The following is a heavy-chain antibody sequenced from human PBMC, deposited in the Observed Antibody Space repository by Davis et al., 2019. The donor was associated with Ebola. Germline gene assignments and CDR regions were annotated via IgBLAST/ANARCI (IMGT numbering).Heavy chain of an antibody. Sequence: ASVKVSCKASGYTFTGYYMHWVRQAPGQGLEWMGWINPNSGGTNYAQKLQGRVTMTTDTSTSTAYMELRSLRSDDTAVYYCARGITMVRGYDWFDPWGQGTLVTVSS. D-gene: IGHD3-10*01. CDR3: ARGITMVRGYDWFDP. V-gene: IGHV1-2*02. CDR1: GYTFTGYY. CDR2: INPNSGGT. J-gene: IGHJ5*02.